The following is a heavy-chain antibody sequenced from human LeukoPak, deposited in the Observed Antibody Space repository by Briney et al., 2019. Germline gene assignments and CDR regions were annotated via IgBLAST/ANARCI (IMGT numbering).Heavy chain of an antibody. CDR3: AKDLTGFGETHFDY. D-gene: IGHD3-10*01. CDR2: ISGSGGST. V-gene: IGHV3-23*01. CDR1: GFTFSSYA. J-gene: IGHJ4*02. Sequence: GGSLRLSCAASGFTFSSYAMSWVRQAPGKGLEWVSAISGSGGSTYYADSVKGRFTISRDNSKNTLYLQMNSLRAEDTAIYYCAKDLTGFGETHFDYWGQGTLVTVSS.